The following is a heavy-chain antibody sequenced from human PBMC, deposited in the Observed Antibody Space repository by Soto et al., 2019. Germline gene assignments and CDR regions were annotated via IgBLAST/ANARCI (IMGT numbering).Heavy chain of an antibody. Sequence: SVKVSCKASGGTFSSYAISWVRQAPGQGLEWMGGIIPIFGTANYSQKFQGRVTITADDSTSTAYMELSSLRSEDTAVYYCARDNDILTGYYRDYYYYYGMDVWGQGTTVTVSS. CDR3: ARDNDILTGYYRDYYYYYGMDV. D-gene: IGHD3-9*01. V-gene: IGHV1-69*13. CDR2: IIPIFGTA. CDR1: GGTFSSYA. J-gene: IGHJ6*02.